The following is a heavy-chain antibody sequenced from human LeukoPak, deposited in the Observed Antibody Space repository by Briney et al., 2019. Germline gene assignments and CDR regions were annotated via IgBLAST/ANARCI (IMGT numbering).Heavy chain of an antibody. J-gene: IGHJ4*02. V-gene: IGHV3-7*01. D-gene: IGHD3/OR15-3a*01. CDR2: IKQDGSEK. CDR1: GFTFSSYW. Sequence: GGSLRLSCAASGFTFSSYWMSWVRQAPGKGLEWVANIKQDGSEKYYVDSVKGRFTISRDNAKNSLYLQMNSLRAEDTAVYCCASWTSDPTELYYFDYWGQGTLVTVSS. CDR3: ASWTSDPTELYYFDY.